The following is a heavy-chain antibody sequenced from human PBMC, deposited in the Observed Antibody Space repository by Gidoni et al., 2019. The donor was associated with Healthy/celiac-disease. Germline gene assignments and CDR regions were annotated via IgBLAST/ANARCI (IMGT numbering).Heavy chain of an antibody. Sequence: QVQLVQSGAEVKKPGSSVKVSCKASGGTFSSYTISWVRQAPGQGLEWMGRIIPILGIANYAQKFQGRVTITADKSTSTAYMELSSLRSEDTAVYYCARAPEAPLDYGDYPLLGWFDPWGQGTLVTVSS. D-gene: IGHD4-17*01. CDR1: GGTFSSYT. CDR3: ARAPEAPLDYGDYPLLGWFDP. V-gene: IGHV1-69*02. CDR2: IIPILGIA. J-gene: IGHJ5*02.